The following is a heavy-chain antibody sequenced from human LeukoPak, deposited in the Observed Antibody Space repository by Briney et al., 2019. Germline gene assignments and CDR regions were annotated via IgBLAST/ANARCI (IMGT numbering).Heavy chain of an antibody. CDR2: INLDGSQK. V-gene: IGHV3-7*01. CDR1: GFTVFNYW. J-gene: IGHJ4*02. Sequence: SGGSLRLSCAASGFTVFNYWMSWVRQAPGKGLEWVANINLDGSQKYYVDSLKGRFTISRDNAKNSLYLQMDSLRVEDTAVYYCARDADYANPRHDYWGQGTLVTVSS. D-gene: IGHD4/OR15-4a*01. CDR3: ARDADYANPRHDY.